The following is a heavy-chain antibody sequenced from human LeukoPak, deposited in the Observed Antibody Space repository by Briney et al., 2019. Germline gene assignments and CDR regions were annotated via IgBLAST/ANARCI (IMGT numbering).Heavy chain of an antibody. J-gene: IGHJ5*02. D-gene: IGHD2-15*01. CDR1: GYTFTSYG. Sequence: GASVKVSCKASGYTFTSYGISWVRQAPGQGLEWMGWISAYNGNTNYAQKLQGRVTMTRDTSISTAYMELSSLRSEDTAVYYCARGGAVGHRYCSGGSCYPWGQGTLITVSS. CDR2: ISAYNGNT. CDR3: ARGGAVGHRYCSGGSCYP. V-gene: IGHV1-18*01.